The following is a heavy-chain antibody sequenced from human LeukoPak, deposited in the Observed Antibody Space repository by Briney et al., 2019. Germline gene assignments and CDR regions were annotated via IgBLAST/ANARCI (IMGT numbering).Heavy chain of an antibody. CDR2: ISSSSSYI. Sequence: GGSLRLSCAASGFTFSSYSMNWVRQPPGKGLEWVSSISSSSSYIYYADSVKGRFTISRDNAKNSLYLQMNSLRAEDTAVYYCARVGYQLLDYYYYYMDVWGKGTTVTVSS. V-gene: IGHV3-21*01. CDR3: ARVGYQLLDYYYYYMDV. J-gene: IGHJ6*03. D-gene: IGHD2-2*01. CDR1: GFTFSSYS.